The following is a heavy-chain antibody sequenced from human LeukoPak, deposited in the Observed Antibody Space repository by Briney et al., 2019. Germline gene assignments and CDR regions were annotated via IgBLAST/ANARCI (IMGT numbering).Heavy chain of an antibody. J-gene: IGHJ4*02. CDR1: GYTFTGYY. D-gene: IGHD3-16*01. CDR3: ARVRYRLAETYIDY. Sequence: ASVKVSCKASGYTFTGYYIHWVRQAPGQGLEWMGWIKPNSGGTNYAQKFQGRVTMTRDTSISTAYMELSRLRSDDTAVYYCARVRYRLAETYIDYWGQGTLVTVSS. V-gene: IGHV1-2*02. CDR2: IKPNSGGT.